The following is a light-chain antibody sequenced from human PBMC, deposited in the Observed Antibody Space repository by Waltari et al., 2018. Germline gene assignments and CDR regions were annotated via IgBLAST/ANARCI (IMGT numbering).Light chain of an antibody. Sequence: IVFTHPPPTLPLFQAERGTLSCRASQSVNRLLAWYQQKPGQAPRLLICGASTRATGIPYRFSGSGSGTDFTLTISRLEPEDFAVYYCQKYDRLPATFGEGTKVEIK. J-gene: IGKJ1*01. CDR1: QSVNRL. V-gene: IGKV3-20*01. CDR2: GAS. CDR3: QKYDRLPAT.